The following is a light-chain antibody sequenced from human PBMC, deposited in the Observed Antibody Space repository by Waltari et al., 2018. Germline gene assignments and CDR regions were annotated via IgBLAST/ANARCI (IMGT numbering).Light chain of an antibody. CDR3: NSRDSTGNHFYV. CDR1: SLRSYY. V-gene: IGLV3-19*01. Sequence: SSELTQDPAVSVALGQTVRITCQGDSLRSYYASWYQQKPGQAPVVVLYGKNNRTSGIPDRFSGSRSGNTASLSITGAQAEDEADYYCNSRDSTGNHFYVFGTGTKVTVL. J-gene: IGLJ1*01. CDR2: GKN.